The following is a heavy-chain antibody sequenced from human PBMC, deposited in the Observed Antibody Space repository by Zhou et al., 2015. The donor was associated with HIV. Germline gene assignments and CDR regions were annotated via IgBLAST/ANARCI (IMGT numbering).Heavy chain of an antibody. D-gene: IGHD5/OR15-5a*01. CDR1: GFSFFSYG. CDR2: INADGNKA. CDR3: VAWNLVSPA. V-gene: IGHV3-33*08. J-gene: IGHJ5*02. Sequence: HVHLVESGGGVVQPGRSLRLSCAASGFSFFSYGMHWVRLAPGKGLEWVAAINADGNKAYYADSVKGRFTISRDNSKDTLYLQMDSPRVEDTAVYYCVAWNLVSPAWGQGTLVTVSS.